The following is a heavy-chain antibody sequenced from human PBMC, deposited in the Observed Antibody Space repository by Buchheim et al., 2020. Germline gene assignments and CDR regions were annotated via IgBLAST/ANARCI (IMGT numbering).Heavy chain of an antibody. V-gene: IGHV4-39*01. J-gene: IGHJ6*02. CDR1: GGSISSSSYY. CDR3: ARGTDYDSSGAGMDV. D-gene: IGHD3-22*01. CDR2: IYYSGST. Sequence: QLQLQESGPGLVKPSETLSLTCTVSGGSISSSSYYWGWIRQPPGKGLEWIGSIYYSGSTYYNPSLKSRVTISVDTSKNQFSLKLSSVTAADTAVYYCARGTDYDSSGAGMDVWGQGTT.